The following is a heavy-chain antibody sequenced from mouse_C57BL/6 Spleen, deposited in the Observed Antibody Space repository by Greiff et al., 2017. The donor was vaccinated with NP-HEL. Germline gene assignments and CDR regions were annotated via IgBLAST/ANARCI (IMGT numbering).Heavy chain of an antibody. CDR3: AREKGYGSSMYYFDY. CDR2: ISDGGSYT. V-gene: IGHV5-4*01. J-gene: IGHJ2*01. Sequence: EVHLVESGGGLVKPGGSLKLSCAASGFTFSSYAMSWVRQTPEKRLEWVATISDGGSYTYYPDNVKGRFTISRDNAKNNLYLQMSHLKSEDTAMYYCAREKGYGSSMYYFDYWGQGTTLTVSS. CDR1: GFTFSSYA. D-gene: IGHD1-1*01.